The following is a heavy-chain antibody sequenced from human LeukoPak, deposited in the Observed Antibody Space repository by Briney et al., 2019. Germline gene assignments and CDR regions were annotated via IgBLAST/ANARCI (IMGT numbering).Heavy chain of an antibody. CDR2: ISTSGGST. CDR3: ARVYGIRVPPTTHYFDY. Sequence: PGGSLRLSCAASGFTFSIYAMSWVRQAPGKGLEWVSAISTSGGSTYYADSVKGRFTISRDNSKNTLYLQMNSLRAEDTAVYYCARVYGIRVPPTTHYFDYWGQGTLVTVSS. CDR1: GFTFSIYA. D-gene: IGHD3-9*01. V-gene: IGHV3-23*01. J-gene: IGHJ4*02.